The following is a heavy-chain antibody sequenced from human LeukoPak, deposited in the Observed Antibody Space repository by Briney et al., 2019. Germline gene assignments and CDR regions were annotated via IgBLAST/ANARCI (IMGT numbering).Heavy chain of an antibody. Sequence: GGSLRLSCAASGFTFSSYWMSWVRQAPGKGLEWVAVISYDGSNKYYADSVKGRFTISRDNSKNTLYLQMNSLRAEDTAVYYCARGEPWLVLDYWGQGTLVTVSS. D-gene: IGHD6-19*01. CDR3: ARGEPWLVLDY. CDR2: ISYDGSNK. V-gene: IGHV3-30-3*01. CDR1: GFTFSSYW. J-gene: IGHJ4*02.